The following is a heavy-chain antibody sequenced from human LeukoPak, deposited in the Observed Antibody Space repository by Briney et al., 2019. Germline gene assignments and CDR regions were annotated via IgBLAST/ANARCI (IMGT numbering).Heavy chain of an antibody. CDR1: GGCISNINW. J-gene: IGHJ4*02. D-gene: IGHD2-15*01. Sequence: SGTLSLTCAVSGGCISNINWWSWVRQPPGRGVEWIGEVHQSGVTNYDPSLKCRVTISLDKSNNQFSLKLNSVTAADTAVYFCAENGPWSLKYWGQGTLVTVSS. V-gene: IGHV4-4*02. CDR2: VHQSGVT. CDR3: AENGPWSLKY.